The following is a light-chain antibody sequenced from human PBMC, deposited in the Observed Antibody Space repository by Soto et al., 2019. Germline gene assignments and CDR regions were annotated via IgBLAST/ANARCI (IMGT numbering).Light chain of an antibody. CDR3: QQYKTYPWT. CDR2: EVS. CDR1: QSISGW. J-gene: IGKJ1*01. V-gene: IGKV1-5*03. Sequence: DIQMTQSPSTLSASVGDRVTITCRASQSISGWLAWYQQKPGKAPKLLIHEVSTLEGGVPSRFSGSESGTEFILTISSLQPDDFATYYCQQYKTYPWTFGQGTKVEIK.